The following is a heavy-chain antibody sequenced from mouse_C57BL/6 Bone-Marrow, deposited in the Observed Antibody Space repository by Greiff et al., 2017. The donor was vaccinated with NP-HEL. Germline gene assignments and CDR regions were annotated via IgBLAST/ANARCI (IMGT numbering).Heavy chain of an antibody. D-gene: IGHD1-1*01. CDR3: ARAYGSSYGFDY. Sequence: QVQLQQPGAELVKPGASVKMSCKASGYTFTSYWITWVKQRPGQGLEWIGDIYPGSGSTNYNEKFKSKATLTVDTSSSTAYMQLSSLTSEDSAVYYGARAYGSSYGFDYWGQGTTLTVSS. CDR2: IYPGSGST. V-gene: IGHV1-55*01. CDR1: GYTFTSYW. J-gene: IGHJ2*01.